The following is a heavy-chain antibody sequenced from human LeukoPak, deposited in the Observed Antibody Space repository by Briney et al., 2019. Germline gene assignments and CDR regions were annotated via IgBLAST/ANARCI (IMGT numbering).Heavy chain of an antibody. CDR3: TTVGDSSGYYYPEYFQH. CDR2: IKHNTDGGTT. D-gene: IGHD3-22*01. CDR1: GLIFTKAW. Sequence: GGSLRLSCAASGLIFTKAWMSWVREGRGRGGEWFGRIKHNTDGGTTDYAAPVKGRFTISRDDSKNTLYLQMNSLKTEDTAVYYCTTVGDSSGYYYPEYFQHWGQGTLVTVSS. J-gene: IGHJ1*01. V-gene: IGHV3-15*01.